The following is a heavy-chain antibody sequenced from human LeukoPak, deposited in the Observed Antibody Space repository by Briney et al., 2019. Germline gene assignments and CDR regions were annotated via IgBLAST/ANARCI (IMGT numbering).Heavy chain of an antibody. Sequence: PGGSLRLSCAASGFTFSSYWMGWVRQAPGKGLEWVANIKQDGSEKYYVDSVKGRFTISRDNAKNTLYLQMNSLRAEDTAVYYCASYDSSGYYYFDYWGQGTLVTVSS. CDR2: IKQDGSEK. CDR3: ASYDSSGYYYFDY. J-gene: IGHJ4*02. CDR1: GFTFSSYW. D-gene: IGHD3-22*01. V-gene: IGHV3-7*01.